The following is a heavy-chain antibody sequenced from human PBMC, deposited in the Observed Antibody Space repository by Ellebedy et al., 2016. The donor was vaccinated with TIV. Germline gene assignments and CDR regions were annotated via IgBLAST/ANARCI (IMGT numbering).Heavy chain of an antibody. V-gene: IGHV4-34*01. CDR1: GGSFSNYY. CDR3: ARVVWQLRVSYASDV. D-gene: IGHD2-15*01. J-gene: IGHJ3*01. Sequence: MPSETLSLTCAVYGGSFSNYYWSWIRQPPGKGLEWIGEINHSGSTNYNPSLKSRVTISVDKSKNQFSLRLSSVTAADTAVFFCARVVWQLRVSYASDVWGQGTMVTVSS. CDR2: INHSGST.